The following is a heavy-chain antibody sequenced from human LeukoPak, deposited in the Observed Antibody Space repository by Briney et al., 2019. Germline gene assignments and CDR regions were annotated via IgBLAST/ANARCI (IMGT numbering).Heavy chain of an antibody. CDR1: GFTFSSYG. V-gene: IGHV3-23*01. CDR2: IRSSGGST. CDR3: ARDVMIRGIIGH. J-gene: IGHJ4*02. Sequence: GGSLRLSCAASGFTFSSYGMHWVRQAPGKGLEWVSTIRSSGGSTYYADSVKGRFTISRDNSKNTLYLQMNSLRADDTAVYYCARDVMIRGIIGHWGQGTLVTVSS. D-gene: IGHD3-10*01.